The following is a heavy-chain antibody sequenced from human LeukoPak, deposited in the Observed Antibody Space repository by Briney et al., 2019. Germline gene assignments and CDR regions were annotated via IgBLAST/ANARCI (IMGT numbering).Heavy chain of an antibody. CDR1: DGSINSYY. CDR2: IYYNGNT. J-gene: IGHJ6*02. Sequence: SETLSLSCSVSDGSINSYYWNWIRRPPGKGLEWIGYIYYNGNTNYSPSLKSRVTMSVDTSKNLFSLKVSSVTAADTAVYYCARGRSNYYGMDVWGQGTTVTVSS. V-gene: IGHV4-59*01. CDR3: ARGRSNYYGMDV. D-gene: IGHD1-26*01.